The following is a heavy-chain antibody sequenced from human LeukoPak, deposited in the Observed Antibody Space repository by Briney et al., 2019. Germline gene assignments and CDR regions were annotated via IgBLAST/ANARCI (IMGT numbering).Heavy chain of an antibody. CDR1: GATFRRNG. CDR3: APGTDSAIRSQYYYYMDV. Sequence: SVKVSCKASGATFRRNGLSWVRQAPRQGLEWMGGIFPVSGVDYFAQKFQGRATMTTDESTNTAYLALTSLTSKDTAVYYCAPGTDSAIRSQYYYYMDVWGKGTAVTVSS. CDR2: IFPVSGVD. V-gene: IGHV1-69*05. D-gene: IGHD3-3*01. J-gene: IGHJ6*03.